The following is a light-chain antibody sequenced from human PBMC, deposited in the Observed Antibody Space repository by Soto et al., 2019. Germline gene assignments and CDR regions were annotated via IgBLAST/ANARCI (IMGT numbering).Light chain of an antibody. CDR1: SSDVGGYSY. Sequence: QSVLTQPDSVSGSPGQSITISCTGTSSDVGGYSYVSWYQQHPGKAPKFMIYDVSNRPSGVSNRFSGSKSGNTASLTISVLQAEDEADYYCSSYTTSNTRQIVFGTGTKVTVL. J-gene: IGLJ1*01. CDR2: DVS. V-gene: IGLV2-14*01. CDR3: SSYTTSNTRQIV.